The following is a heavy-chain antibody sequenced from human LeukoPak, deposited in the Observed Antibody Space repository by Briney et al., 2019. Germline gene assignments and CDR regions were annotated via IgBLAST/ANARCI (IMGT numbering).Heavy chain of an antibody. J-gene: IGHJ6*02. Sequence: GGSLRLSCAASGFTVSSNYMSWVRQAPGKGLEWVSILYRDGNTYYRDSVKGRFTISRDNSKNTLYLQMNSLRAEDTAVYYCAKVLPAPRRGHSSGWYGRHYYYGMDVWGQGTTVTVSS. CDR2: LYRDGNT. CDR3: AKVLPAPRRGHSSGWYGRHYYYGMDV. CDR1: GFTVSSNY. D-gene: IGHD6-19*01. V-gene: IGHV3-53*01.